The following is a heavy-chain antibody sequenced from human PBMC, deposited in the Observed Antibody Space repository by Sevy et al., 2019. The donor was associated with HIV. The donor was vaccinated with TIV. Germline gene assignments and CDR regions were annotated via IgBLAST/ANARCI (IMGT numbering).Heavy chain of an antibody. CDR3: ARGNMITFGGVIASDGMDV. D-gene: IGHD3-16*02. Sequence: ASVKVSCKASGGTFSSYAISWVRQAPGQGLEWMGGIIPIFGTANYAQKFQGRVTITADESMSTAYMELSSLRSEDTAVYYCARGNMITFGGVIASDGMDVWGQGTTVTVSS. V-gene: IGHV1-69*13. J-gene: IGHJ6*02. CDR2: IIPIFGTA. CDR1: GGTFSSYA.